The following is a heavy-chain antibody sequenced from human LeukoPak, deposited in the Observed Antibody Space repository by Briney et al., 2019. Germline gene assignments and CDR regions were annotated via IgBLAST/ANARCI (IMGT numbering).Heavy chain of an antibody. D-gene: IGHD1-1*01. CDR3: ARGDDNWNDLDAFDI. V-gene: IGHV3-48*01. Sequence: GGSLRLSCAASGFTFSSYSMDWVRQAPAKGLEWASYISSSSSTIYYADSVKGRFTISRDNAKNSLYLQMNSLRAEDTAVYYCARGDDNWNDLDAFDIWGQGTMVTVSS. CDR1: GFTFSSYS. J-gene: IGHJ3*02. CDR2: ISSSSSTI.